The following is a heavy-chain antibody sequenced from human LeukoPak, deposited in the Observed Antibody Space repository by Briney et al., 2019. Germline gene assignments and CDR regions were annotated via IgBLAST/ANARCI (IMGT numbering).Heavy chain of an antibody. CDR1: GFTFSSYW. J-gene: IGHJ5*02. CDR2: IKQDGSEK. CDR3: ARDLDTYDILTGYVS. Sequence: GGSLRLSCAASGFTFSSYWMSWVRQAPEKGLEWVANIKQDGSEKYYVDSVKGRFTISRDNAKNSLSLQMNSLRAEDTAVYYCARDLDTYDILTGYVSWGQGTLVTVSS. D-gene: IGHD3-9*01. V-gene: IGHV3-7*01.